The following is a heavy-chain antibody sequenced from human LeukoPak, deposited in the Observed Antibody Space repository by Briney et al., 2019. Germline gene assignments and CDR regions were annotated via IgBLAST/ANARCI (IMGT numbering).Heavy chain of an antibody. V-gene: IGHV3-48*03. D-gene: IGHD5-18*01. Sequence: GGSLRLSCAASGIIFSNYEFNWVRQAPGKGLEWIAYISTTATAIHYADSVKGRFTISRDNARNSLNLQMNSLRADDTAVYYCARVARGYSYSYYYYMDVWGKGTSVTISS. J-gene: IGHJ6*03. CDR2: ISTTATAI. CDR1: GIIFSNYE. CDR3: ARVARGYSYSYYYYMDV.